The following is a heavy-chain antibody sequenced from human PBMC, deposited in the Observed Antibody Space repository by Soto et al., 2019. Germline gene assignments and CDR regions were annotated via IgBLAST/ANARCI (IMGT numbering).Heavy chain of an antibody. CDR2: IYYSGST. D-gene: IGHD3-9*01. J-gene: IGHJ4*02. CDR3: ARGRHDILTGYYHGPPYDY. Sequence: SETLSLTCTVSGGSISSYYWSWIRQPPGKGLEWIGYIYYSGSTNYNPSLKSRVTISVDTSKNQFSLKLSSVTAADTAVYYCARGRHDILTGYYHGPPYDYWGQGTLVTVSS. CDR1: GGSISSYY. V-gene: IGHV4-59*01.